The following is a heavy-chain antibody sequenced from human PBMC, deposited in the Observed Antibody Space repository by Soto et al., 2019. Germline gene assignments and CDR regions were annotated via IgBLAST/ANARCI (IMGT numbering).Heavy chain of an antibody. CDR1: GFTFSSYT. J-gene: IGHJ4*02. V-gene: IGHV1-69*02. CDR2: IVPILGIA. Sequence: SLKVACKTSGFTFSSYTISCVRHTTGQGLELMGRIVPILGIANYAQKFQGRVTITADKSTSTAYMELSSLRSEDTAVYYCAIHIVVVPAATTYYFEYWGQGTLVTVSS. D-gene: IGHD2-2*01. CDR3: AIHIVVVPAATTYYFEY.